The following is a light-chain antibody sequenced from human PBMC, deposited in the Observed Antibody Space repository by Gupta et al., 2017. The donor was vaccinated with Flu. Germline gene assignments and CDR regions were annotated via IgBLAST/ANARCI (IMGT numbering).Light chain of an antibody. Sequence: QSVLTQPPSASGTPGQRVTVSCSGSSSNIGINTVNWYQQLPGTAPKLLIYNNDRRPPGVPARFSGSKSGTSASLAITGLQAEDEADYHCAAGDASRSGPVFGGGTKLTVL. J-gene: IGLJ3*02. V-gene: IGLV1-44*01. CDR2: NND. CDR1: SSNIGINT. CDR3: AAGDASRSGPV.